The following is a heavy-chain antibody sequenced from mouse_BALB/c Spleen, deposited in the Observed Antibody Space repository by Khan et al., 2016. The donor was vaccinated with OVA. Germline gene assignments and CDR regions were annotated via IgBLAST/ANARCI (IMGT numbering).Heavy chain of an antibody. CDR3: AMSGVNCDCCFDV. J-gene: IGHJ1*01. V-gene: IGHV5-17*02. CDR2: ISSGSSTI. CDR1: GFTFSNFG. D-gene: IGHD4-1*01. Sequence: EVMLVESGGGLVQPGGSRKLSCAASGFTFSNFGMHWVRQAPKKGLEWVAYISSGSSTIYYVDTVKGRFTISSDNPKNTMFLQMTSLRSEDTAIYDCAMSGVNCDCCFDVWGSGTSVTVSS.